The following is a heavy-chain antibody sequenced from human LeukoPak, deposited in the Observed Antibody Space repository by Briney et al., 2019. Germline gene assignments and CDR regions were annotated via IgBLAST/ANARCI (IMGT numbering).Heavy chain of an antibody. V-gene: IGHV3-33*06. Sequence: GGSLRLSCAASGFTFSSYGMHWVRQAPGKGLEWVAVIWYDGSNKYYADSVKGRFTISRDNSKNTLYLQMNSLRAEDTAVYYCANLPYYYDSTDYWGQGTLVTVSS. CDR1: GFTFSSYG. D-gene: IGHD3-22*01. J-gene: IGHJ4*02. CDR3: ANLPYYYDSTDY. CDR2: IWYDGSNK.